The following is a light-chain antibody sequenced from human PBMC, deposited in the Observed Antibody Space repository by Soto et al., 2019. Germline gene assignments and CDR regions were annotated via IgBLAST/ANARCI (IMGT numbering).Light chain of an antibody. CDR2: GAS. CDR1: QSVTSN. CDR3: QQYGSSTWT. V-gene: IGKV3-20*01. J-gene: IGKJ1*01. Sequence: IVMTQSPATLSVSPGLRATLSCMASQSVTSNLAWYQQKPGQAPRLLIYGASSRATGIPDRFSGSGSGTDFTLTISRLEPEDFAVYYCQQYGSSTWTFGQGTKVDIK.